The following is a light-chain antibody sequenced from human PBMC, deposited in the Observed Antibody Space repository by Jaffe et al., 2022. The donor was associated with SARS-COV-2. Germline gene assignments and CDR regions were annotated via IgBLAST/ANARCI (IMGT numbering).Light chain of an antibody. J-gene: IGLJ1*01. Sequence: QSVLTQPASVSGSPGQSIIISCTGTSSDVGAYKYVSWFQQLPGKAPKLIIYDVNNRPSGVSHRFSGSKSGNTASLTISGLQAEDEADYYCSSFTTSSTRVFGSGTKVSVL. CDR1: SSDVGAYKY. CDR3: SSFTTSSTRV. V-gene: IGLV2-14*01. CDR2: DVN.